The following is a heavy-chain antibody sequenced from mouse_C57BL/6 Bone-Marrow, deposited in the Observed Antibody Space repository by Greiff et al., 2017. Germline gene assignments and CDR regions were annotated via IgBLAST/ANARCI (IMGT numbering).Heavy chain of an antibody. CDR1: GYTFTDYY. CDR2: INPNNGGT. CDR3: ARPNFYYGSSYPYYYAMDY. V-gene: IGHV1-26*01. D-gene: IGHD1-1*01. Sequence: VQLQQSGPELVKPGASVKISCKASGYTFTDYYMNWVKQSHGKSLEWIGDINPNNGGTSYNQKFKGKATLTVDKSSSTAYMELRSLTSEDSAVYYCARPNFYYGSSYPYYYAMDYWGQGTSVTVSS. J-gene: IGHJ4*01.